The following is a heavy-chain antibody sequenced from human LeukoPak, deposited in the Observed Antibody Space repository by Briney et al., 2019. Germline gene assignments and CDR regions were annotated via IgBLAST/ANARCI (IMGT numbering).Heavy chain of an antibody. CDR2: INHSGST. CDR1: GGSFSGYY. V-gene: IGHV4-34*01. J-gene: IGHJ4*02. D-gene: IGHD3-9*01. Sequence: SETLSLTCAVYGGSFSGYYWSWIRQPPGKGLEWIGEINHSGSTNYNPSLKSRVTISVDTSKNQFSLKLSSVTAADTAVYYCARHNFVLRYFDWLPYLDYWGQGTLVTVSS. CDR3: ARHNFVLRYFDWLPYLDY.